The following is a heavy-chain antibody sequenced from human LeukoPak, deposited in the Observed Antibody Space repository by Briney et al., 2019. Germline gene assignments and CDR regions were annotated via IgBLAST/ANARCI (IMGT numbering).Heavy chain of an antibody. Sequence: ASVKVSCKASGYTFTGYYMHWVRQAPGQGLEWMGWINPNSGGTNYAQKFQGRVTMTRDTSISTAYMELSRLRSDDTAVYYCARVTGGGYSGYEFDNWGQGTLVTVSS. CDR3: ARVTGGGYSGYEFDN. J-gene: IGHJ4*02. V-gene: IGHV1-2*02. CDR1: GYTFTGYY. CDR2: INPNSGGT. D-gene: IGHD5-12*01.